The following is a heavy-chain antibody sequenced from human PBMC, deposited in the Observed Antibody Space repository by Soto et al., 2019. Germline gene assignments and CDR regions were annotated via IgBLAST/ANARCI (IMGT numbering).Heavy chain of an antibody. Sequence: LCLTGTVAGASIRSTYWSWIRQSPGKGLEWIGYIYYSGTTNYNPSLKNRVTISVDTSKNQLSLKLSSVTAADTAVYFCAREGGESSDGLYYFDSWGQGSLVTVSS. CDR3: AREGGESSDGLYYFDS. J-gene: IGHJ4*02. CDR1: GASIRSTY. V-gene: IGHV4-59*12. CDR2: IYYSGTT. D-gene: IGHD3-16*01.